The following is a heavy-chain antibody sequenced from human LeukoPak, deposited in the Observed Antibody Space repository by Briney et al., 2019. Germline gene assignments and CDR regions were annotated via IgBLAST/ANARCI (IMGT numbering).Heavy chain of an antibody. CDR1: GFTFSSYA. J-gene: IGHJ4*02. Sequence: GGSLRLSCAASGFTFSSYAMSWVRQAPGKGLEWVSAISATGGSSHYADSVKGRFTISRDNSNNMLYLQMNSLRAEDTALYYCARGRRDNYYSAAAYWGQGALVTVFS. V-gene: IGHV3-23*01. CDR2: ISATGGSS. CDR3: ARGRRDNYYSAAAY. D-gene: IGHD3-10*01.